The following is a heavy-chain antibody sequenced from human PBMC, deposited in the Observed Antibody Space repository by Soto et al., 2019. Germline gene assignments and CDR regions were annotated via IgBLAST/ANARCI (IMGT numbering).Heavy chain of an antibody. D-gene: IGHD6-19*01. CDR1: GASMSSSY. CDR3: ARGEQWLVHWFDP. CDR2: TSYSGTT. V-gene: IGHV4-59*12. Sequence: SETLSLTCTVSGASMSSSYWSWIRQPPGMGLEWIGYTSYSGTTNYNPSLKSRVTISVDTSKNQFSLKLTSVTAADTAVYYCARGEQWLVHWFDPWGQGTLVTVSS. J-gene: IGHJ5*02.